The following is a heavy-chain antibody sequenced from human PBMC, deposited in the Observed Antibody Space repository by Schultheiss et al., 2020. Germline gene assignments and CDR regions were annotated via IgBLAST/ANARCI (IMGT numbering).Heavy chain of an antibody. CDR2: ISYDGSNK. CDR1: GFTFSSYA. V-gene: IGHV3-30-3*01. D-gene: IGHD4-17*01. Sequence: GSLRLSCAASGFTFSSYAMHWVRQAPGKGLEWVAVISYDGSNKYYADSVKGRFTISRDNSKNTLYLQMNSLRAEDTAVYYCARGDYGDYVSYYYYGMDVWGQGTTVTVSS. CDR3: ARGDYGDYVSYYYYGMDV. J-gene: IGHJ6*02.